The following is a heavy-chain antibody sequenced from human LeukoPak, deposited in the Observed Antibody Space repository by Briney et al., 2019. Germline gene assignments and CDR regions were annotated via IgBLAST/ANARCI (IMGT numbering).Heavy chain of an antibody. CDR1: GYTFTSYG. V-gene: IGHV1-18*01. CDR3: ARRSGYSYGPEEFWDYYYYMDV. Sequence: GASVKVSCKASGYTFTSYGISWVRQAPGQGLEWMGWISAYNGNTNYAQKLQGRVTMTTDTSTSTAYMELRSLRSDDTAVYYCARRSGYSYGPEEFWDYYYYMDVWGKGTTVTISS. J-gene: IGHJ6*03. D-gene: IGHD5-18*01. CDR2: ISAYNGNT.